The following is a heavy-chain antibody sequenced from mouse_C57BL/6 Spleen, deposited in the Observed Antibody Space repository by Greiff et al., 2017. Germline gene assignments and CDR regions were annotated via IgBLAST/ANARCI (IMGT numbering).Heavy chain of an antibody. CDR2: IYPSDSET. CDR1: GYTFTSYW. V-gene: IGHV1-61*01. CDR3: AREGSSGAFAY. D-gene: IGHD3-2*02. Sequence: QVQLQQPGAELVRPGSSVKLSCKASGYTFTSYWMDWVKQRPGQGLEWIGNIYPSDSETHYNQKFKDKATLTVDKSSSTAYMQLSSLTSEDSAVYYCAREGSSGAFAYWGQGTLVTVAA. J-gene: IGHJ3*01.